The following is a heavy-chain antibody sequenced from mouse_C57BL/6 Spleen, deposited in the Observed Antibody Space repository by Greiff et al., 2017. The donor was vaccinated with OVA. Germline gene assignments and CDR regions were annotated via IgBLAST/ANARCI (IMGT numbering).Heavy chain of an antibody. CDR2: IYPGDGDT. CDR3: ARSGSSYVRYFDV. V-gene: IGHV1-82*01. D-gene: IGHD1-1*01. Sequence: VQLQQSGPELVKPGASVKISCKASGYAFSSSWMNWVKQRPGKGLEWIGRIYPGDGDTNYNGKFKGKATLTADKSSSTAYMQLSSLTSEDSAVYFCARSGSSYVRYFDVWGTGTTVTVSS. CDR1: GYAFSSSW. J-gene: IGHJ1*03.